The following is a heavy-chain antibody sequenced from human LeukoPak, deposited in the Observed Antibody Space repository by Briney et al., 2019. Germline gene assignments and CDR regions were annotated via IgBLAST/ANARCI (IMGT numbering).Heavy chain of an antibody. CDR3: AKGGYSSGWFCSDFDY. CDR1: GFTFSSYA. Sequence: GGSLRLSCAASGFTFSSYAMSWVRQAPGKGLEWVSAISGSGGSTYYADSVKGRFTISRDMSKNTLYLQMNSLRAEDTAVYYCAKGGYSSGWFCSDFDYWGQGTLVTVSS. J-gene: IGHJ4*02. D-gene: IGHD6-19*01. V-gene: IGHV3-23*01. CDR2: ISGSGGST.